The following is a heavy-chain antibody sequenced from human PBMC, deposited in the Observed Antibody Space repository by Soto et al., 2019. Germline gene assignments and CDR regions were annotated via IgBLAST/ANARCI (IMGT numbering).Heavy chain of an antibody. Sequence: ETLSLTCTVSGGSISSYYWSWIRQPPGKGLEWIGYIYYSGSTNYNPSLKSRVTISVDTSKNQFSLKLSSVTAADTAVYYCARATVTTGFDYWGQGTLVTVSS. CDR1: GGSISSYY. CDR2: IYYSGST. D-gene: IGHD4-17*01. CDR3: ARATVTTGFDY. V-gene: IGHV4-59*01. J-gene: IGHJ4*02.